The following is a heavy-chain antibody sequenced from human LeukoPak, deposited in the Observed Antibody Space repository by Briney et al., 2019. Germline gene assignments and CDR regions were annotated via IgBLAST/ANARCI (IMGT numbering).Heavy chain of an antibody. Sequence: SETLSLTCTVSGASISSYFWTWIRQSPGKGLEWIGYISNTGSTNYNPSLKSRVTISGDTSKNQFSLKLSSVTAADTAVYYCTRDRSALDTWGQGTMVTVSS. J-gene: IGHJ3*02. CDR2: ISNTGST. CDR1: GASISSYF. V-gene: IGHV4-59*01. CDR3: TRDRSALDT.